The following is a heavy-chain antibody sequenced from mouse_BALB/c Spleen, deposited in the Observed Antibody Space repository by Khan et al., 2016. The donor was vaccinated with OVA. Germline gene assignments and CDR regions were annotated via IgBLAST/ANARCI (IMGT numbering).Heavy chain of an antibody. CDR3: ARRGLRWDFDY. CDR2: INPSTGYT. V-gene: IGHV1-7*01. Sequence: QVQLQQSGAELAKPGASVKMSCKASGYTFINYWILWVKQRPGQGLEWIGYINPSTGYTEYNQNFKDKATLTADKSSSTADMQLSSLTSEDSAVYYCARRGLRWDFDYWGQGTTLTVSS. CDR1: GYTFINYW. D-gene: IGHD1-1*01. J-gene: IGHJ2*01.